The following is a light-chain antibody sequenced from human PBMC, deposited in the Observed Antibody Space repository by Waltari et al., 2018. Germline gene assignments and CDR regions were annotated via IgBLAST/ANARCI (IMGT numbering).Light chain of an antibody. CDR2: GAS. Sequence: EIVLTQSPGPLSLSPGERATLSCRVSQSVSSSYLAWSQQKPGQAPRLLHYGASSKATGIPDRVSGSGSGTDFTLTSSRLEPEDFAVYYCQQYVSSPITFGQGTRLEIK. V-gene: IGKV3-20*01. CDR1: QSVSSSY. J-gene: IGKJ5*01. CDR3: QQYVSSPIT.